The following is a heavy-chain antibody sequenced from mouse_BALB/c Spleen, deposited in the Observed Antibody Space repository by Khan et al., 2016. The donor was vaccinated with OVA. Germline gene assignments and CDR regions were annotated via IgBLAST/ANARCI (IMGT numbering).Heavy chain of an antibody. CDR2: INTYTGEP. Sequence: QIQLVQSGPELKKPGETVKISCKASGYTFTNYGMNWVKQAPGKGLKWMGWINTYTGEPTYADDFKGRFAFSLETSASTAYLQINNLKNEDTATYFGANGGYWYFDVWGPGTTVTVSS. V-gene: IGHV9-3-1*01. J-gene: IGHJ1*01. D-gene: IGHD1-1*02. CDR3: ANGGYWYFDV. CDR1: GYTFTNYG.